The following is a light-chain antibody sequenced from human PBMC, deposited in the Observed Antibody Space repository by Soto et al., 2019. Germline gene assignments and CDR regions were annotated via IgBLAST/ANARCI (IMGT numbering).Light chain of an antibody. Sequence: EIVLTQSPGTLSLSPGESATLSCRASPSVSSNSLAWYRRSPGQPPSLLIYVTSTRATDSPRRFSGSGSVTDFTLTITRPEPEDFAVYFCQHYGDSPPTFGKGTKVEVK. J-gene: IGKJ1*01. CDR1: PSVSSNS. V-gene: IGKV3-20*01. CDR2: VTS. CDR3: QHYGDSPPT.